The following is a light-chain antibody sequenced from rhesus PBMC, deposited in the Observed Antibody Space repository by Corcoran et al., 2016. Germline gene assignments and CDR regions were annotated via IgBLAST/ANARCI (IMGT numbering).Light chain of an antibody. J-gene: IGKJ1*01. CDR2: GAS. Sequence: EIVLTQSPATLSLSPGERATLSCRASQSISSSLAWYQQKTVTVPSLLIYGASSRATGIPDRFSCIGSWTDFTLTISSLGPEDFAVYYCQQYSNWPRTFGQGTKVEIK. V-gene: IGKV3-42*03. CDR1: QSISSS. CDR3: QQYSNWPRT.